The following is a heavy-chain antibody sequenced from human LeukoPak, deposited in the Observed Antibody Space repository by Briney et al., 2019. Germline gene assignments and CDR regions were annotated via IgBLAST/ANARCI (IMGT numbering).Heavy chain of an antibody. V-gene: IGHV3-30-3*01. J-gene: IGHJ4*02. CDR2: ISYDGSNK. Sequence: GGSLRLSCAASGFTFSSYAMHWVRQAPGKGLEWVSVISYDGSNKYYADSVKGRFTISRDNSKNTLYLQMNSLRAEDTAVYYCARDRGYYDSGRLPADWGQGTLVTVSS. CDR3: ARDRGYYDSGRLPAD. CDR1: GFTFSSYA. D-gene: IGHD3-22*01.